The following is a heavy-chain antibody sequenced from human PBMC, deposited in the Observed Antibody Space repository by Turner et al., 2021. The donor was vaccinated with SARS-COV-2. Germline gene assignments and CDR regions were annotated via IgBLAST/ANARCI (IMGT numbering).Heavy chain of an antibody. Sequence: QVQLVQSGAEVKKPGSSVKVSCKASGGTFSTYAITWVRQAPGQGLEWMGGIIPIFGTANYEQKFQGRVTITADESTSTAYMELSSLGSEDTAVYYCARVGVGGSSWPKDFDYWGQGTLVTVSS. CDR2: IIPIFGTA. J-gene: IGHJ4*02. CDR3: ARVGVGGSSWPKDFDY. CDR1: GGTFSTYA. D-gene: IGHD6-13*01. V-gene: IGHV1-69*01.